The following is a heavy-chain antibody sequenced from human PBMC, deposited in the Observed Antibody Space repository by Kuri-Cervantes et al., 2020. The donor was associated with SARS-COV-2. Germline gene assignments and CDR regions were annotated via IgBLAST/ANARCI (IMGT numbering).Heavy chain of an antibody. J-gene: IGHJ6*04. CDR3: ARVDV. Sequence: SETLSLTCTVSGGSISSSSYYWGWNRQPPGKGLEWIGSIYYSGSTYYNPSLKSRVTISVDTSKNQFSLKLSSVTAADTAVYYCARVDVWGKGTTVTVSS. CDR2: IYYSGST. CDR1: GGSISSSSYY. V-gene: IGHV4-39*07.